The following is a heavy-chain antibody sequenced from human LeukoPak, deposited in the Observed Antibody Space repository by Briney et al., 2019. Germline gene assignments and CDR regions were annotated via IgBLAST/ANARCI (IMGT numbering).Heavy chain of an antibody. CDR3: ARGHRYGDYYYYGMDV. CDR1: GYTFTFYY. J-gene: IGHJ6*02. CDR2: INPNSGGT. V-gene: IGHV1-2*02. Sequence: ASVTVSCTSSGYTFTFYYMHWVRQAPGQGLEWMGWINPNSGGTNYAQKFQGRVTMTRDTSISTAYMELSRLRSDDTAVYYCARGHRYGDYYYYGMDVWGQGTTVTVSS. D-gene: IGHD4-17*01.